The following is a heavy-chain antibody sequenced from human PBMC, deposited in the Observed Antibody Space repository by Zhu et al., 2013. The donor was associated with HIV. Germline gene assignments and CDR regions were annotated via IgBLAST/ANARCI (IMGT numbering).Heavy chain of an antibody. V-gene: IGHV1-2*02. CDR1: GYTFTGYY. CDR2: INPNSGGT. CDR3: ARDQRYCSSTSCPDAFDI. D-gene: IGHD2-2*01. Sequence: QVQLVQSGAEVKKPGASVKVSCKASGYTFTGYYMHWVRQAPGQGLEWMGWINPNSGGTNYAQKFQGRVTMTRDTSISTAYMELSRLRSDDTAVYYCARDQRYCSSTSCPDAFDIWAKGQWSPSLQ. J-gene: IGHJ3*02.